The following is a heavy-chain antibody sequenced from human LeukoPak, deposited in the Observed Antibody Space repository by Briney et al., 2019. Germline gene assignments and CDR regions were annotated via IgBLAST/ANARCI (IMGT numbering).Heavy chain of an antibody. CDR3: ARNGGQIDY. J-gene: IGHJ4*02. V-gene: IGHV3-30-3*01. CDR1: GFTFSSCA. CDR2: ISYDGSNK. D-gene: IGHD7-27*01. Sequence: GGSLRLSCAASGFTFSSCAMHWVRQAPGKGLEWVAVISYDGSNKYYADSVKGRFTISRDNSKNTLYLQMNSLRAEDTAVYYCARNGGQIDYWGQGTLVTVSS.